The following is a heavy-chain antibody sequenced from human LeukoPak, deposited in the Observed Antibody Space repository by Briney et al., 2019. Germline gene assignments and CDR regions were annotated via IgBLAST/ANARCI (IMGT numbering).Heavy chain of an antibody. CDR1: GFTFSSYW. J-gene: IGHJ4*02. Sequence: GGSLRLSCAASGFTFSSYWMHWVRQAPGKGLVWVSRIKSDGSTNYADSVKGRFTISRDNAKNTVSLQMNSLRAEDTGVYYCASDLSRTLVYWGQGTLVTVSS. V-gene: IGHV3-74*01. CDR3: ASDLSRTLVY. D-gene: IGHD1-14*01. CDR2: IKSDGST.